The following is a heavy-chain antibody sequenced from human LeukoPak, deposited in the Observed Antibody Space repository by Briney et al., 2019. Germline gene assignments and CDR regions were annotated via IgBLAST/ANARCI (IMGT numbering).Heavy chain of an antibody. D-gene: IGHD6-13*01. CDR1: GGSFSNYH. V-gene: IGHV4-34*01. J-gene: IGHJ4*01. CDR2: IHPSGSA. Sequence: SETLSLTCAVYGGSFSNYHWSWIRQPPGKGLEWIGEIHPSGSADYNPSLKGRVTISVDTSKNQFSLNVISVTAADTAEYYCTRGEDPFKQGHWGHGTLVTVSS. CDR3: TRGEDPFKQGH.